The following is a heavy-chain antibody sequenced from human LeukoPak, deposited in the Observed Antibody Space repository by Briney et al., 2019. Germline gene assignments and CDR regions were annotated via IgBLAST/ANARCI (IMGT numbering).Heavy chain of an antibody. CDR3: ARGKSDDYVWGSSPGWFVP. Sequence: SETLALTCTVSGGSISSYYWSWIRQPPGKGLEWIGYIYYNGSTNYNPSLKSRVTISVDTSKIQFSLKLSSVTAADTAVYYCARGKSDDYVWGSSPGWFVPWRQGTLVTVSS. CDR2: IYYNGST. V-gene: IGHV4-59*01. D-gene: IGHD3-16*01. CDR1: GGSISSYY. J-gene: IGHJ5*02.